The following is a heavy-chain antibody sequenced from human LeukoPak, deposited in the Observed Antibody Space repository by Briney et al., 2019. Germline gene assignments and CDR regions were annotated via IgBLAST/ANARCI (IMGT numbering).Heavy chain of an antibody. V-gene: IGHV4-38-2*01. J-gene: IGHJ3*02. D-gene: IGHD3-10*01. Sequence: SETLSLTCAVSGYSLSSGYYWGWIRQPPGKGLEWIGSIYHSGSTYYNPSLKSRLTISVDTSKNQFSLKLSSVSAADTGVYYCARYMVRGVIYPLNDAFDIWGQGTMVTVSS. CDR1: GYSLSSGYY. CDR2: IYHSGST. CDR3: ARYMVRGVIYPLNDAFDI.